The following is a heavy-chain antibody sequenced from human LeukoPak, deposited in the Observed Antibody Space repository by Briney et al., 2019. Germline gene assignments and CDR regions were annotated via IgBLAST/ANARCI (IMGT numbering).Heavy chain of an antibody. CDR3: AREVVSSGWYGGYYYYYYGMDV. CDR1: GFTFSSYE. Sequence: GGSLRLSCAASGFTFSSYEMNWVRQAPGKGLEGFSYISSSGRTIYYPDSVKGRFTISRDNATNSLYLQMNSLRDEDPAVYYCAREVVSSGWYGGYYYYYYGMDVWGQGTTVTVSS. CDR2: ISSSGRTI. V-gene: IGHV3-48*03. J-gene: IGHJ6*02. D-gene: IGHD6-19*01.